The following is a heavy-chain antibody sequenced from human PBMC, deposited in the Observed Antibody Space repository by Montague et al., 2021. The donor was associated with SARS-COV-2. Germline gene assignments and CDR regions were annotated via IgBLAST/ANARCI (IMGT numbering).Heavy chain of an antibody. CDR1: GGSISSSSYY. CDR2: IYYSGST. D-gene: IGHD6-19*01. V-gene: IGHV4-39*01. J-gene: IGHJ3*02. CDR3: ARLFYSSGWSENDAFDI. Sequence: SETLSLTCTVSGGSISSSSYYWGWIRQPPGEGLEWIGSIYYSGSTYYNPSLKSRVTISVDTSKNQFSLKLSSVTAADTAVYYCARLFYSSGWSENDAFDIWGQGTMVTVSS.